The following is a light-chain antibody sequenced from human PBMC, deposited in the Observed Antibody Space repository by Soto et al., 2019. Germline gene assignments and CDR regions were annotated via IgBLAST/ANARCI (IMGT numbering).Light chain of an antibody. V-gene: IGKV3-20*01. CDR2: GVS. CDR3: HQYGASPWT. J-gene: IGKJ1*01. Sequence: EIVLTQSPGTLSLSPGERATLSCRASQSVSSNYFAWFQQRPGQAPRLLIYGVSTRATGTPDRFSASGSATEFTLNINRLEPEEFAVYYCHQYGASPWTFGQGTKVDIK. CDR1: QSVSSNY.